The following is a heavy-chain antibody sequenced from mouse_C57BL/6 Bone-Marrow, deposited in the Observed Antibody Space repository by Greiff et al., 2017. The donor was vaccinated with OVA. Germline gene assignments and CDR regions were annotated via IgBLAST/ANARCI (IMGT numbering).Heavy chain of an antibody. CDR3: ARGGPTGTAY. CDR1: GYAFTNYL. J-gene: IGHJ3*01. V-gene: IGHV1-54*01. D-gene: IGHD4-1*02. Sequence: QVQLQQSGAELVRPGTSVKVSCKASGYAFTNYLIEWVKQRPGQGLEWIGVINPGSGGTNYNEKFKGKATLTADKSSSTAYMQLSSLTSEDSAVYFCARGGPTGTAYWGQGTLVTVSA. CDR2: INPGSGGT.